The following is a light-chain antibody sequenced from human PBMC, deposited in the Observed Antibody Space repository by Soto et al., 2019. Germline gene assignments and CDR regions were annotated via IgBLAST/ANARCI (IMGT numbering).Light chain of an antibody. J-gene: IGKJ4*01. Sequence: DIQMTQSPSTLSASVGDRVTITCRASQSISSWLAWYQQKPGKAPKLLIYDASSLESGVPSRFSGSGSGTEFTLTISSLQPEDFATYSCQQTYRTPLTFGGGTKVDIK. CDR2: DAS. V-gene: IGKV1-5*01. CDR3: QQTYRTPLT. CDR1: QSISSW.